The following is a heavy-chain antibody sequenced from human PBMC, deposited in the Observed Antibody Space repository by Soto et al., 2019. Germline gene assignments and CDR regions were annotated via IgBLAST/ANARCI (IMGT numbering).Heavy chain of an antibody. J-gene: IGHJ6*02. CDR2: IIPILGIA. V-gene: IGHV1-69*02. CDR1: GGTFSSYT. Sequence: QVQLVQSGAEVKKPGSSVKVSCKASGGTFSSYTISWMRQAPGQGLEWMGRIIPILGIANYAQKFQGRVTITADKSTSSAYMELSSLRSEDTAVYYCARPIAHSSSWPHYGMDVWGQGTTFTVSS. D-gene: IGHD6-13*01. CDR3: ARPIAHSSSWPHYGMDV.